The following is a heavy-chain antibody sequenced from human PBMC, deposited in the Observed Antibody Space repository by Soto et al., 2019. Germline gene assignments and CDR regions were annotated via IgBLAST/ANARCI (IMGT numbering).Heavy chain of an antibody. CDR3: ARGSQQQLGFGY. D-gene: IGHD6-13*01. CDR2: INHSGST. Sequence: SETLSLTCAVYGGSFSGYYWSWIRQPPGKGLEWIGEINHSGSTNYNPSLKSRVTISVDTSKNQFSLKLSSVTAADTAVYYCARGSQQQLGFGYWGQGTLVTVSS. J-gene: IGHJ4*02. CDR1: GGSFSGYY. V-gene: IGHV4-34*01.